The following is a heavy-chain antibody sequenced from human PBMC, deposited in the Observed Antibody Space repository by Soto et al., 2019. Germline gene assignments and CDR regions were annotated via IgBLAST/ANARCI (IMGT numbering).Heavy chain of an antibody. J-gene: IGHJ2*01. CDR3: ARVGSGWPNWYFDL. Sequence: AASVKVSCKASCYTFTSYGIIWVRQAPGQGLEWMGWISAYNGNTNYAQKLQGRVTMTTDTSTSTAYMELRSLRSDDTAVYYCARVGSGWPNWYFDLWGRGTLVTVSS. CDR2: ISAYNGNT. D-gene: IGHD6-19*01. CDR1: CYTFTSYG. V-gene: IGHV1-18*01.